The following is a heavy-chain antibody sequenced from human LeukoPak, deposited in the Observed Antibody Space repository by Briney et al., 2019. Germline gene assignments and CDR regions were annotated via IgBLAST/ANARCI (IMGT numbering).Heavy chain of an antibody. D-gene: IGHD4-23*01. CDR2: IIPIFGTA. J-gene: IGHJ6*03. Sequence: SVKVSFKASGGTFSSYAISWVRQAPGQGLEWMGVIIPIFGTANYAQKFQGRVTITTDESTSTAYMELSSLRSEDTAVYYCATPLDLDYGGNTPSYYYYMDVGGKGTTVTVSS. CDR1: GGTFSSYA. V-gene: IGHV1-69*05. CDR3: ATPLDLDYGGNTPSYYYYMDV.